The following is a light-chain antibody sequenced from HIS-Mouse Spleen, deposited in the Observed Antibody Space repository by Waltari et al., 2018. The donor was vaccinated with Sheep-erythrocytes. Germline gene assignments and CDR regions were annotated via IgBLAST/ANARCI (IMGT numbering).Light chain of an antibody. Sequence: SYELTQPPSVSVSPGQTARITCSGDALPKKYAYWYKQKSGQAPVLVIYEDSKRPSGHPERFSGSSSGTMATLTISGAQVEDEADYYCYSTDSSGNHRVFGGGTKLTVL. V-gene: IGLV3-10*01. CDR2: EDS. J-gene: IGLJ2*01. CDR3: YSTDSSGNHRV. CDR1: ALPKKY.